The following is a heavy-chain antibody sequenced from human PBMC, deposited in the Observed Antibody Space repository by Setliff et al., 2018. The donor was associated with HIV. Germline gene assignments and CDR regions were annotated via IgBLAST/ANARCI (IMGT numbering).Heavy chain of an antibody. CDR2: INHSGST. D-gene: IGHD3-3*01. CDR3: ARGTAYYNFWSGHSQDYYYYMDV. Sequence: PSETLSLTCAVYGGSFSGYYWSWIRQSPGKGLEWIGEINHSGSTKYNPSLKSRVTISVDTSKNQFSLKLSSVTAADTAVYYCARGTAYYNFWSGHSQDYYYYMDVWGKGTTVTSP. CDR1: GGSFSGYY. V-gene: IGHV4-34*01. J-gene: IGHJ6*03.